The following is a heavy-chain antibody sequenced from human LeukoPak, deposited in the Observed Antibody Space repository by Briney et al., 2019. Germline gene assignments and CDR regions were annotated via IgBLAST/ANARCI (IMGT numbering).Heavy chain of an antibody. CDR3: ARDSTWSLDY. CDR2: MSPDGIHE. CDR1: RFTFSRYG. Sequence: GKSLRLSCAASRFTFSRYGIHWVRQAPGKGLEWLAHMSPDGIHEFYADSVKGRFTISRDSSRDTMYLQMDSLRAEDTAVYYCARDSTWSLDYWGQGTLVTVSS. J-gene: IGHJ4*02. D-gene: IGHD2/OR15-2a*01. V-gene: IGHV3-30*03.